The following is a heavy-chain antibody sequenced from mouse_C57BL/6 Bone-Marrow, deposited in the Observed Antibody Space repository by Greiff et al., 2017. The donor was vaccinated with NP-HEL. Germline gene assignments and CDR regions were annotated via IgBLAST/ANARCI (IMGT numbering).Heavy chain of an antibody. Sequence: QVQLQQSGAELAKPGASVKLSCKASGYTFTSYWMHWVKQRPGQGLEWIGYINPSSGYTKYNQKFKDKATVTADKSSSSAYMQLSSLTYEDSAVYYCASHYGTFAYWGKGTLVTVSA. CDR3: ASHYGTFAY. CDR2: INPSSGYT. D-gene: IGHD1-1*01. V-gene: IGHV1-7*01. J-gene: IGHJ3*01. CDR1: GYTFTSYW.